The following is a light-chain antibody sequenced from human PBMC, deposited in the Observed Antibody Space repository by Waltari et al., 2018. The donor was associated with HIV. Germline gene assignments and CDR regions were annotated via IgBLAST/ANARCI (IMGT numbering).Light chain of an antibody. CDR1: SPNIGAGYD. V-gene: IGLV1-40*01. CDR2: GNS. J-gene: IGLJ3*02. Sequence: QSVLTQPPSVSGAPGQRVTISCTGSSPNIGAGYDVHWYQQLPGTTPKRLVYGNSNRPSGVPDRSSGSKSATSASLAITGLQAEDEADYYCQSYDNSLSAWVFGGGTKLTVL. CDR3: QSYDNSLSAWV.